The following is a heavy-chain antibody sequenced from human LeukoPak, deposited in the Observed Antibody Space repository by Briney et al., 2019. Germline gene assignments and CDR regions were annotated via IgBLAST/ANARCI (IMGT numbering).Heavy chain of an antibody. D-gene: IGHD6-13*01. CDR1: GYTFTGYY. V-gene: IGHV1-2*06. Sequence: ASVKVSCKASGYTFTGYYMHLVRQAPRQGLEWMGRINPNSGGTNYAQKFQGRVTMTRDTSISTAYMELSRLRSDDTAVYYCARAYSSSTKAAGYYMDVWGKGTTVTVSS. CDR3: ARAYSSSTKAAGYYMDV. J-gene: IGHJ6*03. CDR2: INPNSGGT.